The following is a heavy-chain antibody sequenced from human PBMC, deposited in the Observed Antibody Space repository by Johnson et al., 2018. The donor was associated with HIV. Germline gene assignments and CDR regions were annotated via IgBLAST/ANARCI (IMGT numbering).Heavy chain of an antibody. CDR2: ISGSGDTK. V-gene: IGHV3-11*04. D-gene: IGHD3-3*01. J-gene: IGHJ3*01. Sequence: QVQLVESGGGLVKPGGSLRLSCAASGITFSDYQMSWIRQAPGKGLEWVSCISGSGDTKSYADSVKGRFTISRDNGKNSLHLQLNSLRADDTAVYYCARDPLFGVVLGGAMLQISTFDLLGQGTMVTVSS. CDR1: GITFSDYQ. CDR3: ARDPLFGVVLGGAMLQISTFDL.